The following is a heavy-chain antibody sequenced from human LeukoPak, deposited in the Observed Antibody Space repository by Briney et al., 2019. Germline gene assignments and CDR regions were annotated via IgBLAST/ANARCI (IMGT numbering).Heavy chain of an antibody. CDR1: GYTFTSYD. V-gene: IGHV1-8*01. D-gene: IGHD4-17*01. J-gene: IGHJ5*02. CDR3: ARHTNKMTTVTTYNWFDP. CDR2: MNPNSGNT. Sequence: ASVKVSCMASGYTFTSYDINWVRQATGQGLEWMGWMNPNSGNTGYAQKFQGRVTMTRNTSISTAYMELSSLRSEDTAVYYCARHTNKMTTVTTYNWFDPWGQGTLVTVSS.